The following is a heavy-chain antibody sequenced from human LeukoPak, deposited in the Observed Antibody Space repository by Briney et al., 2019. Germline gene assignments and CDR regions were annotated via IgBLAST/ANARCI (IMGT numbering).Heavy chain of an antibody. V-gene: IGHV3-9*03. Sequence: GRSLRLSCAASGFTFDDYAMHWVRQAPGKGLEWVSGISWNSGSIGYADSVKGRFTISRDNAKNSLYLQMNSLRAEDMALYYCAKGSTIAAAGYFDYWGQGTLVTVSS. D-gene: IGHD6-13*01. CDR1: GFTFDDYA. J-gene: IGHJ4*02. CDR3: AKGSTIAAAGYFDY. CDR2: ISWNSGSI.